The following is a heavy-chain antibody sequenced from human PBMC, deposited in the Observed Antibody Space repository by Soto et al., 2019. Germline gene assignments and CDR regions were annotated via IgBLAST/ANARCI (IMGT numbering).Heavy chain of an antibody. CDR1: GGSINSGDYF. D-gene: IGHD4-17*01. Sequence: SETLSLTCTVSGGSINSGDYFWSWVRQPPGKGLEWIGYIYYNGRTYYNPSLESRVSISLDTPNNRFSLRLSSVTAADTAVYFCARDRPSYGDYVHYFHHYGMDVWGQGTTVTVSS. CDR2: IYYNGRT. V-gene: IGHV4-30-4*01. J-gene: IGHJ6*02. CDR3: ARDRPSYGDYVHYFHHYGMDV.